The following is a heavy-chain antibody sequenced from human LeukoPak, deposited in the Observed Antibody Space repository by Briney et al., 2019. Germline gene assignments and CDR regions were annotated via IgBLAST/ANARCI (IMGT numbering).Heavy chain of an antibody. CDR2: ISSSSSYI. CDR3: AKIVVVPAANDAFDI. V-gene: IGHV3-21*01. Sequence: GGSLRLSCAASGFTFSSYSMNWVRQAPGKGLEWVSSISSSSSYIYYADSVKGRFTISRDNAKNSLYLQMNSLRAEDTAVYYCAKIVVVPAANDAFDIWGQGTMVTVFS. J-gene: IGHJ3*02. CDR1: GFTFSSYS. D-gene: IGHD2-2*01.